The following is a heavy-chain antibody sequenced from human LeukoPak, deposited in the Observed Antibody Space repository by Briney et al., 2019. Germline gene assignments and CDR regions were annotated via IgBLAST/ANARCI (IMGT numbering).Heavy chain of an antibody. Sequence: PGGSLRLSCAASGFTFSSYSMNWVRQAPGKGLEWVSSISSSSSYIYYADSVEGRFTISRDNAKNSLYLQMNSLRAEDTAVYYCARDLEGYSSSFDYWGQGTLVTVSS. CDR1: GFTFSSYS. CDR2: ISSSSSYI. V-gene: IGHV3-21*01. CDR3: ARDLEGYSSSFDY. J-gene: IGHJ4*02. D-gene: IGHD6-13*01.